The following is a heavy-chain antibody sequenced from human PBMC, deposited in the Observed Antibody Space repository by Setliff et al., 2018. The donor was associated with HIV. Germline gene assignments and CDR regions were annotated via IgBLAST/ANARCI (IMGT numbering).Heavy chain of an antibody. CDR1: GDSISRSNYY. Sequence: PSETLSLTCSVSGDSISRSNYYWGWTRQSPGKGLEWVGSISSSGGTSYSAASLKSRVTLSIDTSKNHFSLRLTSVTAADTAVYYCARDLPELTGRSFDPWGQGIQVTVSS. CDR2: ISSSGGT. D-gene: IGHD7-27*01. J-gene: IGHJ5*02. CDR3: ARDLPELTGRSFDP. V-gene: IGHV4-39*02.